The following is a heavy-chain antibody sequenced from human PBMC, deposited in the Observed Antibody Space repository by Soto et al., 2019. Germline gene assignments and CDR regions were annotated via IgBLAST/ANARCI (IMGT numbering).Heavy chain of an antibody. CDR1: GGSISSGDYY. D-gene: IGHD1-7*01. CDR3: ASTSAITGTTFPSNWFDP. Sequence: QVQLQESGPGLVKPSQTLSLTCTVSGGSISSGDYYWSWIRQPPGKGLEWIGYIYYSGSTYYNPSLKSRVTISVDTSKNQFSLKLSSVTAADTAVYYCASTSAITGTTFPSNWFDPWGQGTLVTVSS. CDR2: IYYSGST. J-gene: IGHJ5*02. V-gene: IGHV4-30-4*01.